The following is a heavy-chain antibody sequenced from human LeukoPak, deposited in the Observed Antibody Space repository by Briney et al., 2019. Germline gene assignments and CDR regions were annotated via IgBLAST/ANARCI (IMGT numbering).Heavy chain of an antibody. CDR1: GGSISSSSYY. CDR2: IYYSGST. Sequence: SETLSLTCTVSGGSISSSSYYWGWIRQPPGRGLEGFGSIYYSGSTYYNPSLKSRVTISVDTSKNEFSLKLSSVTAADTAVYYCARHGSTSGWYRSHFDYWGQGTLVTVSS. CDR3: ARHGSTSGWYRSHFDY. D-gene: IGHD6-19*01. J-gene: IGHJ4*02. V-gene: IGHV4-39*01.